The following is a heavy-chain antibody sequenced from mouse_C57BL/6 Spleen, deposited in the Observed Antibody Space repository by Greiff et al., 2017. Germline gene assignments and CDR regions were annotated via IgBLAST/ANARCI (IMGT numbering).Heavy chain of an antibody. V-gene: IGHV1-64*01. Sequence: QVQLKESGAELVKPGASVKLSCKASGYTFTSYWMHWVKQRPGQGLKWIGMIHPNSGSTNYNEKFKSKATLTVDKSSSTAYMQLSSLTSEDSAVYYCARLLRIRFPYWGQGTLVTVSA. J-gene: IGHJ3*01. D-gene: IGHD1-1*01. CDR3: ARLLRIRFPY. CDR2: IHPNSGST. CDR1: GYTFTSYW.